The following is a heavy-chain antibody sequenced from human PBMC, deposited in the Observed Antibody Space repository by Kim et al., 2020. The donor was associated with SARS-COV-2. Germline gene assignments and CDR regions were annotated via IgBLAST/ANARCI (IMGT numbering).Heavy chain of an antibody. CDR1: GFTFSSYE. J-gene: IGHJ5*02. V-gene: IGHV3-48*03. CDR2: ISSSGSTI. D-gene: IGHD3-9*01. Sequence: GGSLRLSCAASGFTFSSYEMNWVRQAPGKGLEWVSYISSSGSTIYYADSVKGRFTISRDNAKNSLYLQMNSLRAEDTAVYYCARDLRYFDSAPFDPWGQGTLVTVSS. CDR3: ARDLRYFDSAPFDP.